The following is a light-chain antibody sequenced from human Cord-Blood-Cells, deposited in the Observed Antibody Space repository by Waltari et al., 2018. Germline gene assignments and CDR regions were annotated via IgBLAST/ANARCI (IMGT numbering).Light chain of an antibody. J-gene: IGKJ2*01. CDR1: QSISSW. CDR3: QQYNSYSYT. V-gene: IGKV1-5*01. Sequence: DIQKTQSPYTLSASVGDRVTITSRDSQSISSWLAWYQQKPGKAPKLLIYDASSLESGVPDRFSGSGSGTEFTLTISSLQPDDFATYYCQQYNSYSYTFGQGTKLEIK. CDR2: DAS.